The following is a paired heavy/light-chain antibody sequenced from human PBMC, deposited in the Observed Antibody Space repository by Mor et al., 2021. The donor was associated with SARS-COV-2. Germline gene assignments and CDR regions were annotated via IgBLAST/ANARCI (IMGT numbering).Heavy chain of an antibody. CDR2: IYYSGNT. Sequence: QVQVQESGPGLVKPSETLTLTCTVSGGSITNYYWSWIRQPPGKGLEWIAYIYYSGNTNSNPSLRSRVTMSVDTSKRQFSLRLSSVTAADTAVYYCASSEDYYGSGSYVNWGQGTLVTVSS. D-gene: IGHD3-10*01. J-gene: IGHJ4*02. CDR1: GGSITNYY. CDR3: ASSEDYYGSGSYVN. V-gene: IGHV4-59*01.
Light chain of an antibody. CDR2: RND. CDR1: SSNIGTNY. Sequence: QSVLTQPPSASGTPGQRVTISCSGSSSNIGTNYVYWYQQLPGTAPKLLIYRNDQRPSGVPDRFSGSKSGTSASLAISGLRSEDEADYYCSAWDDSLSGPVFGGGTKLTVL. V-gene: IGLV1-47*01. CDR3: SAWDDSLSGPV. J-gene: IGLJ3*02.